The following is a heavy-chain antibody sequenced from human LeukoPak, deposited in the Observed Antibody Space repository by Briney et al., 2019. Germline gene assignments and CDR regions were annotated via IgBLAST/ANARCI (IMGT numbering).Heavy chain of an antibody. D-gene: IGHD3-9*01. CDR1: GFTFSSYA. CDR2: ISYDGSNK. Sequence: QPGRSLRLSCAASGFTFSSYAMHWVRQAPGKGLEWVAVISYDGSNKYYADSVKGRFTISRDNSKNTLFLQMNSLQREDTAVYYCTVGAPYYDILTGTDEYYYYYMDVWGKGTTVTVSS. CDR3: TVGAPYYDILTGTDEYYYYYMDV. V-gene: IGHV3-30*04. J-gene: IGHJ6*03.